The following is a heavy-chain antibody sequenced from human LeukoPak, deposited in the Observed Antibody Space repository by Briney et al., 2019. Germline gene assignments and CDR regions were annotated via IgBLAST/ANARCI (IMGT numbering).Heavy chain of an antibody. Sequence: KTSETLSLTCTVSGYSISSGYYWGWIRQPPGKGLEWIGSIYHSGSTYYNPSLKSRVTISVDTSKNQFSLKLSSVTAADTAVYYCARVVNDFWSGYYSRGRSAIDYWGQGTLVTVSS. D-gene: IGHD3-3*01. V-gene: IGHV4-38-2*02. CDR1: GYSISSGYY. J-gene: IGHJ4*02. CDR2: IYHSGST. CDR3: ARVVNDFWSGYYSRGRSAIDY.